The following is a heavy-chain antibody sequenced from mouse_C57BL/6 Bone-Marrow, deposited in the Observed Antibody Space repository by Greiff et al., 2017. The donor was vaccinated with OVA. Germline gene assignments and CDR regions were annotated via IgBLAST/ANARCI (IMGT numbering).Heavy chain of an antibody. D-gene: IGHD2-5*01. CDR2: ISSGGDYI. CDR3: TRRYYSNWFAY. J-gene: IGHJ3*01. CDR1: GFTFSSYA. V-gene: IGHV5S21*01. Sequence: EVQVVESGEGLVKPGGSLKLSCAASGFTFSSYAMSWVRQTPEKRLEWVAYISSGGDYIYYAGTVKGRFTISRDNARNTLYLQMSSLKSEDTAMYYCTRRYYSNWFAYWGQGTLVTVSA.